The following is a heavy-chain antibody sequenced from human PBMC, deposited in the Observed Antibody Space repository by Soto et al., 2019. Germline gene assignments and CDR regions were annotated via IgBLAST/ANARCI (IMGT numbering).Heavy chain of an antibody. V-gene: IGHV1-18*01. CDR1: GYTFTNQG. J-gene: IGHJ4*02. CDR3: ARDRYVSSWRKIDH. D-gene: IGHD6-13*01. CDR2: ISPLHGNT. Sequence: QVQLVQSGPEVKKPGASVKVSCRASGYTFTNQGISWVRQAPGQGLEWVAWISPLHGNTDYAQKFQGRVTVTTDTSTSTAYMELRSLTSDDTAVYYCARDRYVSSWRKIDHWGQGTLVTVSS.